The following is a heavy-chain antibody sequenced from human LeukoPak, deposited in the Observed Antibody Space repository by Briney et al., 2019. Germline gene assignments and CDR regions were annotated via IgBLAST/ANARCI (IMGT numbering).Heavy chain of an antibody. J-gene: IGHJ3*02. CDR3: AHSGTVTTPHDAFDI. CDR2: IYWNDDM. Sequence: SGPTLVNPTQTLTLTCTFSGFSLRTSGVGVGWIAQPPGKALEWLALIYWNDDMRYSPSLKSRLTITKDTSKNQVVLTMTNMDPVDTATYYCAHSGTVTTPHDAFDIWGQGTMVTVSS. D-gene: IGHD4-17*01. V-gene: IGHV2-5*01. CDR1: GFSLRTSGVG.